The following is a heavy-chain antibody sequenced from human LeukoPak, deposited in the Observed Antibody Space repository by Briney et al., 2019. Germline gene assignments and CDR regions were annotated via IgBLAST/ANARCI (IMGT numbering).Heavy chain of an antibody. CDR3: ARHDGGNFNDAFDI. CDR2: ITMNTIYI. V-gene: IGHV3-21*01. J-gene: IGHJ3*02. Sequence: GGSLRLSCAAPGFAFRSSTMNWGPKAPGKGLEWGSSITMNTIYIFSADSVKGRFTISRDNSKKSVYLQMNSLRAEDTAVYYCARHDGGNFNDAFDIWGQGTMVTVSS. CDR1: GFAFRSST. D-gene: IGHD4-23*01.